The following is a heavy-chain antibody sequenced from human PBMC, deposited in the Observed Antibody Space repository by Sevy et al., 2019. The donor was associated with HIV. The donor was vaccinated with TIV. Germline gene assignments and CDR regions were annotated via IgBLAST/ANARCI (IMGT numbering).Heavy chain of an antibody. D-gene: IGHD3-3*01. V-gene: IGHV4-59*01. Sequence: SETLSLTCTVSGGSISSYYWSWIRQPPGKGLEWIGYIYYSGSTNYNPPLKSRVTISVDTSKNQFSLKLSSVTAADTAVYYCATNYDFWSGYYTEVKDYYGMDVWGQGTTVTVSS. CDR2: IYYSGST. CDR1: GGSISSYY. J-gene: IGHJ6*02. CDR3: ATNYDFWSGYYTEVKDYYGMDV.